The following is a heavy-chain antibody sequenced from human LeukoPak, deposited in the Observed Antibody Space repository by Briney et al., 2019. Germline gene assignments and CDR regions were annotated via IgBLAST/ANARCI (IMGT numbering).Heavy chain of an antibody. V-gene: IGHV3-48*01. Sequence: GGSLRLSCAVSGFTFSSYSMNWVRQAPGKGLEWVSYISSSSSSINYADSVKGRFTISRDNAKNSLYLQMNSLRAEDTAVYYCAREYSSSSGRAAFDIWGQGTMVTVSS. CDR1: GFTFSSYS. D-gene: IGHD6-6*01. CDR2: ISSSSSSI. CDR3: AREYSSSSGRAAFDI. J-gene: IGHJ3*02.